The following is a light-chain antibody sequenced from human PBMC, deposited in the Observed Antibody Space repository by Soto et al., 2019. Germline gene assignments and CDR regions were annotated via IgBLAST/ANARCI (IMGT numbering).Light chain of an antibody. CDR3: QQLNSYPIT. J-gene: IGKJ5*01. Sequence: DVQMTQSPSTLSVSVGDRVTITCRASQTISSWLAWYQQKPGKAPKLLIFAASSLQSGVPSRFSGSGSGTDFTLTISSLQPEDFATYYCQQLNSYPITFGQGTRLEIK. V-gene: IGKV1-5*01. CDR2: AAS. CDR1: QTISSW.